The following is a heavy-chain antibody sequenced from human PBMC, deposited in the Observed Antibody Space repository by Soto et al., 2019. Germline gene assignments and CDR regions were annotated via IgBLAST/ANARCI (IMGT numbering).Heavy chain of an antibody. CDR1: GASMSTGDYY. J-gene: IGHJ6*02. CDR3: ARAVGYYYYAMDV. Sequence: KSSETLSLTCTVSGASMSTGDYYWSWIRQPPGKGLEWIGFVYHGGSTDYNPSLRSRLTISSYTSKNHFFLRLSSVTAADTAVYYCARAVGYYYYAMDVWGQGTTVTVS. V-gene: IGHV4-30-4*01. CDR2: VYHGGST. D-gene: IGHD1-26*01.